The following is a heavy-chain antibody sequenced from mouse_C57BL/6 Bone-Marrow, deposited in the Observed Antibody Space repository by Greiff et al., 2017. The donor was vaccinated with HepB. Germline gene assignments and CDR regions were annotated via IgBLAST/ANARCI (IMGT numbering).Heavy chain of an antibody. CDR3: ARPTPGDAMDY. D-gene: IGHD2-1*01. CDR1: GFTFSDYY. CDR2: ISNGGGST. J-gene: IGHJ4*01. V-gene: IGHV5-12*01. Sequence: EVKLVESGGGLVQPGGSLKLSCAASGFTFSDYYMYWVRQTPEKRLEWVAYISNGGGSTYYPDTVKGRFTISRDNAKNTLYLQMSRLKSEDTAVYYCARPTPGDAMDYGGQGTSVTVSS.